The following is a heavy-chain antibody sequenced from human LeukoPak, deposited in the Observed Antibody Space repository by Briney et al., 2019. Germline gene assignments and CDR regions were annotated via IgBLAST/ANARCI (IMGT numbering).Heavy chain of an antibody. J-gene: IGHJ4*02. V-gene: IGHV4-38-2*02. CDR2: IYHSGST. CDR3: ARDGHDSSGYYMDYFDY. CDR1: GYSISSGYY. Sequence: PSETLSLTCTVSGYSISSGYYWGWIRQPPGKGLEWIGSIYHSGSTYYNPSLKSRVTISVDTSKNQFSLKLSSVTAADTAVYYCARDGHDSSGYYMDYFDYWAREPWSPSPQ. D-gene: IGHD3-22*01.